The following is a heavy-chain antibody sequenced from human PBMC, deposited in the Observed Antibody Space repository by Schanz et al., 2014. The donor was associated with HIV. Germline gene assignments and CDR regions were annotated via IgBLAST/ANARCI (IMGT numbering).Heavy chain of an antibody. CDR3: ARGRRDVSMIVLYWLDP. CDR1: GYTFTGYF. Sequence: QVQLVQSGTEVKKPGASVKVSCKASGYTFTGYFMHWVRQAPGQGLEWMGWINANSGGTNYAQKFQGRGTMTRDTSISTAYMELSRLRSDDTAVYYCARGRRDVSMIVLYWLDPWGQGTLVTVSS. J-gene: IGHJ5*02. D-gene: IGHD3-22*01. V-gene: IGHV1-2*02. CDR2: INANSGGT.